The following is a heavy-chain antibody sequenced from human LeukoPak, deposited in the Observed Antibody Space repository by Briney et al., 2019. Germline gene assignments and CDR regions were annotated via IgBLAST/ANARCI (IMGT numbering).Heavy chain of an antibody. V-gene: IGHV4-34*01. CDR3: ARGGYCSGGSCPTGPIDH. D-gene: IGHD2-15*01. CDR2: INHSGST. CDR1: GGSFSGYY. J-gene: IGHJ4*02. Sequence: SETLSLTCAVYGGSFSGYYWSWIRQPPGKGLEWIGEINHSGSTNYNPSLKSRVTISVDTSKNQFSLKLSSVTAADTAVYYCARGGYCSGGSCPTGPIDHWGQGTLVTVSS.